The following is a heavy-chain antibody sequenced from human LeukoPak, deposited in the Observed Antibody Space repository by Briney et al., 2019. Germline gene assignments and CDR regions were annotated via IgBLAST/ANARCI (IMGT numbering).Heavy chain of an antibody. CDR3: AREVAALPFDY. CDR2: ICTSGST. D-gene: IGHD6-19*01. J-gene: IGHJ4*02. Sequence: SETLSLTCTVSGGSISSGSYYWSWIRQPAGKGLEWIGRICTSGSTNYNPSLKSRVTISVDTSKNQFSLKLCSVTAADTAVYYCAREVAALPFDYWGQGTLVTVSS. CDR1: GGSISSGSYY. V-gene: IGHV4-61*02.